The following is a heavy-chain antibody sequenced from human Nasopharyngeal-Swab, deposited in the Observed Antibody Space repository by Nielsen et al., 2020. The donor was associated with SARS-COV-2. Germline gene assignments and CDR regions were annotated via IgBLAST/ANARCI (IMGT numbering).Heavy chain of an antibody. Sequence: ASVNVSCKASRYTLPSYGISWVRQAPGQGLAWMGCISAYNGNTNFAQKLQGRVTMTTDTYTSTANMEPRSLRSDDTAVYYCARAMGSGSLSDWYYYYGMDVWGRGTTVTVSS. CDR1: RYTLPSYG. CDR3: ARAMGSGSLSDWYYYYGMDV. V-gene: IGHV1-18*01. D-gene: IGHD6-19*01. CDR2: ISAYNGNT. J-gene: IGHJ6*02.